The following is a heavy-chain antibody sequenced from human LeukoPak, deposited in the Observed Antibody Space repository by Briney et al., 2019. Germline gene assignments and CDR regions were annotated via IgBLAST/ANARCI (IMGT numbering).Heavy chain of an antibody. CDR1: GGTFSSYA. V-gene: IGHV1-69*13. D-gene: IGHD2-2*01. CDR3: ARGGPIVVVPAPSRPSRWFDP. J-gene: IGHJ5*02. Sequence: SVKVSCKASGGTFSSYAISWVRQARGQGLGWMGGIIPIFGTANYAQKFQGRVTITADESTSTAYMELSSLRSEDTAVYYCARGGPIVVVPAPSRPSRWFDPWGQGTLVTVSS. CDR2: IIPIFGTA.